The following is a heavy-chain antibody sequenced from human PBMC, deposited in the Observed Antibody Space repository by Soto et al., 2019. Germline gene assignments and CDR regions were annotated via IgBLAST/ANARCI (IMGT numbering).Heavy chain of an antibody. CDR3: ARMRVDSSGLLNWFDP. CDR2: INHSGST. CDR1: GGSFSGYY. J-gene: IGHJ5*02. D-gene: IGHD6-19*01. Sequence: QVQLQQWGAGLLKPSETLSLTCAVYGGSFSGYYWSWIRQPPGKGLEWIGEINHSGSTNYNPSLKSRVTISVDTSKNQFSLKLSSVTAADTAVYYCARMRVDSSGLLNWFDPWGQGTLVTVSS. V-gene: IGHV4-34*01.